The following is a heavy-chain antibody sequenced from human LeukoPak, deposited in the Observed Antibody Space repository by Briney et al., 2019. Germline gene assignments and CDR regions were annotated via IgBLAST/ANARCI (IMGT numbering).Heavy chain of an antibody. CDR3: ATVFDF. CDR1: GFTLSSNW. J-gene: IGHJ5*01. V-gene: IGHV3-74*01. D-gene: IGHD2-21*02. CDR2: IDDVGSGT. Sequence: GGSLRLSCAVSGFTLSSNWMHWVRQVLGKGLVWVSRIDDVGSGTSYADSVKGRFTISRDDAKNTVYLQMNSLRAEDTAVYYCATVFDFWGQGTLVTVSS.